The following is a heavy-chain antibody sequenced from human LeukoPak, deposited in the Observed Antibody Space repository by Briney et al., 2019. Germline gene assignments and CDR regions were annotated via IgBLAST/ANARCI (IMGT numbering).Heavy chain of an antibody. CDR2: ISYDGSNK. J-gene: IGHJ6*02. CDR3: ARALPRLRFLEWFSSGMDV. Sequence: GGSLRLSCAASGFTFSSCAMHWVRQAPGKGLEWVAVISYDGSNKYYADSVEGRFTISRDNSKNTLYLQMNSLRAEDTAVYYCARALPRLRFLEWFSSGMDVWGQGTTVTVSS. D-gene: IGHD3-3*01. V-gene: IGHV3-30-3*01. CDR1: GFTFSSCA.